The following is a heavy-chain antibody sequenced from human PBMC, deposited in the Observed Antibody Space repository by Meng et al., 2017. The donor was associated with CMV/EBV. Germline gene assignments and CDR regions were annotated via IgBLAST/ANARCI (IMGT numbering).Heavy chain of an antibody. CDR3: SSNSIVVVPAAIPDDAFDI. J-gene: IGHJ3*02. CDR2: ISSSSSYI. CDR1: GFTFSSYS. V-gene: IGHV3-21*01. D-gene: IGHD2-2*02. Sequence: GESLKISCAASGFTFSSYSMNWVRQAPGKGLEWVSSISSSSSYIYYADSVKGRFTISRDNAKNSLYLRMSSLRAEDTAVYYCSSNSIVVVPAAIPDDAFDIWGQGTMVTVSS.